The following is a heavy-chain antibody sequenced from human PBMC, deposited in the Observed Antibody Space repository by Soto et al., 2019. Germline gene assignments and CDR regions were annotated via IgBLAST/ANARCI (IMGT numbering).Heavy chain of an antibody. J-gene: IGHJ4*02. CDR3: AKGAAAGKGY. CDR2: IKYDGSEI. Sequence: LRLSCAASGFTFSTYWMSWVRQAPGKGLEWVANIKYDGSEIFYADSVKGRFTISRDNSKNTLYLQMNSLRAEDTAVYYCAKGAAAGKGYWGQGTLVTVSS. CDR1: GFTFSTYW. V-gene: IGHV3-7*05. D-gene: IGHD6-13*01.